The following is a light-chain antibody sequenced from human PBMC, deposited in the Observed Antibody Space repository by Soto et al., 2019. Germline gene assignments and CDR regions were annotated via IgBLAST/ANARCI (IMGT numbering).Light chain of an antibody. CDR2: DAF. V-gene: IGKV1-5*01. J-gene: IGKJ1*01. Sequence: DIQMTQSPSTLSASVGDRVTITCRASQSLSTRLAWYQQKPGKAPKLLIYDAFSLESGVPSRFSGSGSGTEFTLTISSLQPDDVATYYCQQYNSYWTYGQGTKVDIK. CDR1: QSLSTR. CDR3: QQYNSYWT.